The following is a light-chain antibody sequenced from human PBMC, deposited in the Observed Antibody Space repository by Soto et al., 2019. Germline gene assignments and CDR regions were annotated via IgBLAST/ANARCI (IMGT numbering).Light chain of an antibody. J-gene: IGKJ4*01. CDR2: GAS. V-gene: IGKV3-15*01. Sequence: EIVLTQSPATLSVSPGERATHSCRASQSVSSNLAWYQQKPGQAPRLVIYGASTRATGIPARFSGSGSGTEFTLTISSLQSEDFAVYYCQHYNKLPLTFGGGAKVEIK. CDR1: QSVSSN. CDR3: QHYNKLPLT.